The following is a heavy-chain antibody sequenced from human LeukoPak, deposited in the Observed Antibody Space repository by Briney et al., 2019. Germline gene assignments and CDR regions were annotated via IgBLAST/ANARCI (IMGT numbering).Heavy chain of an antibody. V-gene: IGHV3-23*01. CDR1: GFTFSSYA. Sequence: GGSLRLSCAASGFTFSSYAMSWVRQAPGKGLEWVSAISGSGGSTYYADSVKGRFTISRDNSKNTLYLQMNSLSAEDTAVYYCAKLLRSGYYYFDYWGQGTLVTVSS. J-gene: IGHJ4*02. D-gene: IGHD3-3*01. CDR2: ISGSGGST. CDR3: AKLLRSGYYYFDY.